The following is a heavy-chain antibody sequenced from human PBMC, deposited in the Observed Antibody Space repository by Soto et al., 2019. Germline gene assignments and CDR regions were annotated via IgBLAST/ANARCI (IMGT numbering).Heavy chain of an antibody. J-gene: IGHJ4*01. CDR3: SSDCRGWNYLFDY. Sequence: SETLSLTCTVSGGSTSSSTYYWGWIRQPPGKGLEWIGNIYKSGSTYYNPSLKSRVTMSVDTSKNEFSLKLRSVTATDTAVYFCSSDCRGWNYLFDYWGHGTLVTVSS. CDR1: GGSTSSSTYY. D-gene: IGHD1-7*01. V-gene: IGHV4-39*01. CDR2: IYKSGST.